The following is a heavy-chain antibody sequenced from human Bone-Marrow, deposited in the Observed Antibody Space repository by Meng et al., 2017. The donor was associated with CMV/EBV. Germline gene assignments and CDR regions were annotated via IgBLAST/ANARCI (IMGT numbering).Heavy chain of an antibody. V-gene: IGHV4-39*07. D-gene: IGHD3-10*01. CDR3: ARASPLSGSFA. CDR1: GGSISSSSYY. CDR2: IYYSGST. Sequence: ESLKISCTVSGGSISSSSYYWGWIRQPPGKGLEWIGSIYYSGSTYYNPSLKSRVTISVDTSKNQFSLKLSSVTAADTAVYYCARASPLSGSFAWGQGTLVTFYS. J-gene: IGHJ5*02.